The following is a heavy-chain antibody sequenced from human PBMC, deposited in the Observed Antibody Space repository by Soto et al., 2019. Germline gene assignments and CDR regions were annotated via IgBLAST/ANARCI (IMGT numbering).Heavy chain of an antibody. Sequence: GGSLRLSCAASGFTFDDYTMQWVRQAPGKGLEWVSLISWDGGITYYADSVKGRFTIPRDNSKNSLYLQMNSLATEDTALYYCAKAGAYNYGSYFDYWGQGTLVTVSS. CDR1: GFTFDDYT. CDR2: ISWDGGIT. CDR3: AKAGAYNYGSYFDY. D-gene: IGHD5-18*01. V-gene: IGHV3-43*01. J-gene: IGHJ4*02.